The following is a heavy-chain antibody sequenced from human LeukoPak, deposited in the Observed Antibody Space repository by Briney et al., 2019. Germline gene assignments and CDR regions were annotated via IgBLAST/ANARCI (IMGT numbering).Heavy chain of an antibody. J-gene: IGHJ5*02. D-gene: IGHD6-13*01. V-gene: IGHV5-51*01. CDR3: ARHLWGAAAGTRWFDP. Sequence: GESLQISCKGSGYSFTSYWIGWVRQMPGKGLEWLGIIYPGDSDTTYSPSFQGQVSISADKSISTAYLQWSSLKASDTAMYYCARHLWGAAAGTRWFDPWGQGTLVTVSS. CDR1: GYSFTSYW. CDR2: IYPGDSDT.